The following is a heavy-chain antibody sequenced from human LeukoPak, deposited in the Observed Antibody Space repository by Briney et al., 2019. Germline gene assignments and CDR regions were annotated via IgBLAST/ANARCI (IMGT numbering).Heavy chain of an antibody. V-gene: IGHV4-59*01. CDR2: IYYSGST. J-gene: IGHJ4*02. D-gene: IGHD6-13*01. CDR1: GGSISNYY. CDR3: ARGVFRYFDY. Sequence: PSETLSLTCTVSGGSISNYYWGWIRQPPGKGLEWIGYIYYSGSTNYNPSLKSRVTISVDTSKNQFSLKLSSVTAADTAVYYCARGVFRYFDYWGQGTLVTVSS.